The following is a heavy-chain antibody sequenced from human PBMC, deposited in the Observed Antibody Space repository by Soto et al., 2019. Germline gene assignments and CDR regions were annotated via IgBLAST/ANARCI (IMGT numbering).Heavy chain of an antibody. D-gene: IGHD3-22*01. CDR3: ARESYYYDSSGYLGSHAFDI. CDR1: GFTFSSYD. J-gene: IGHJ3*02. V-gene: IGHV3-13*01. CDR2: IGTAGGT. Sequence: PGGSLRLSCAASGFTFSSYDMHWVRQATGKGLDWVSAIGTAGGTYYPGSVKGRLTISRENAKNSLYLQMNSLRAGDTAVYYCARESYYYDSSGYLGSHAFDIWGQGTMVTVSS.